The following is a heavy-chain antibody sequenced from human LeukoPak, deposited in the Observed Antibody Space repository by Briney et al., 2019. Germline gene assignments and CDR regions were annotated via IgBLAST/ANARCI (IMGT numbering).Heavy chain of an antibody. J-gene: IGHJ4*02. CDR2: ITGSGGST. CDR1: GFTFSSSV. V-gene: IGHV3-23*01. Sequence: GGSLRLSCAASGFTFSSSVMTWVRHTPGKGLQWVSAITGSGGSTYYADSVKGRFTISRDNSKNTLYLQMNSLRAEDTAVYYCTGRSTRGNTAMVTDYWGQGTLVTVFS. D-gene: IGHD5-18*01. CDR3: TGRSTRGNTAMVTDY.